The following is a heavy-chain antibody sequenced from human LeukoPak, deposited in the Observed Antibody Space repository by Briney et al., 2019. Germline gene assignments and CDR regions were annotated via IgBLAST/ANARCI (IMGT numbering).Heavy chain of an antibody. CDR1: GFTFSSYA. D-gene: IGHD2-15*01. CDR3: AKDPADCSGGSCYSWANWFDP. Sequence: GGSLRLSCAASGFTFSSYAMSWVRQAPGKGLEWVSAISGSGGSTYYADSVKGRFTISRDNSKNTLYLQMNSLRAEDTAVYYCAKDPADCSGGSCYSWANWFDPWGQGTLVTVSS. CDR2: ISGSGGST. V-gene: IGHV3-23*01. J-gene: IGHJ5*02.